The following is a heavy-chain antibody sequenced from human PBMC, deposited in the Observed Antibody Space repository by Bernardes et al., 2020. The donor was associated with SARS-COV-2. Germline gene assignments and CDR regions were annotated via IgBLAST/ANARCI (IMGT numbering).Heavy chain of an antibody. CDR3: ARERVVPAAIEAATIPLHNYYYYMDV. CDR2: INHSGST. J-gene: IGHJ6*03. CDR1: GGSFSGYY. Sequence: SETLSLTCAVYGGSFSGYYWSWIRQPPGKGLEWIGEINHSGSTNYNPSLKSRVTISVDTSKNQFSLKLSSVTAADTAVYYCARERVVPAAIEAATIPLHNYYYYMDVWGKGTTVTVSS. D-gene: IGHD2-2*01. V-gene: IGHV4-34*01.